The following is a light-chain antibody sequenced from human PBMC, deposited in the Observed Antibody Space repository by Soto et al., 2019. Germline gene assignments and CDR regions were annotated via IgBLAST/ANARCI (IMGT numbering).Light chain of an antibody. V-gene: IGKV3-15*01. Sequence: EIVMPQSPATLSVSPGARATLSCRATQSVSSNLAWYPQKPGQAPRLLIYGASTRATGIPARFSGSGSGTEFNLTISSLQSDDLAVYYCQQYNNWPLTFGGGTKVEIK. CDR1: QSVSSN. J-gene: IGKJ4*01. CDR3: QQYNNWPLT. CDR2: GAS.